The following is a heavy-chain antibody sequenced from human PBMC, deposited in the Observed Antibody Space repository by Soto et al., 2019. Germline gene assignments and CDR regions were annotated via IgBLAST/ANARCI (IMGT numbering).Heavy chain of an antibody. CDR3: AIHLHRITTSQG. D-gene: IGHD3-3*01. V-gene: IGHV4-39*01. CDR2: IYYSGST. CDR1: GGSISSSSYY. Sequence: SETLSLTCTVSGGSISSSSYYWGWIRQPPGKGLEWIGSIYYSGSTYYNPSLKSRVTISVDTSKNQFSLKLSSVTAADTAVYYCAIHLHRITTSQGWGQAILVTVSS. J-gene: IGHJ4*02.